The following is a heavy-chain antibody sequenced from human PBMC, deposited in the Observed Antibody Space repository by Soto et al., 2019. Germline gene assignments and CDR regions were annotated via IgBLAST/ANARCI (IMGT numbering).Heavy chain of an antibody. V-gene: IGHV3-7*01. Sequence: GGSLRLSCAASGFTFSSYWMSWVRQAPGKGLEWVANIKQDGSEKYYVDSVKGRFTISRDNAKNSLYLQMNSLRAEDTAVYYCARSDIVVVVAATTRYSSYYMDVWGKGPTVTVSS. J-gene: IGHJ6*03. CDR2: IKQDGSEK. CDR3: ARSDIVVVVAATTRYSSYYMDV. CDR1: GFTFSSYW. D-gene: IGHD2-15*01.